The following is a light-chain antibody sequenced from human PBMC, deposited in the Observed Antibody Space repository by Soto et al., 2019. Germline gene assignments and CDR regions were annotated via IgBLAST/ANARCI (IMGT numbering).Light chain of an antibody. CDR2: GAS. V-gene: IGKV3-20*01. J-gene: IGKJ4*01. CDR1: QSVSSSE. Sequence: EIVLTQSPGTLSLSPGERATLSCRASQSVSSSELAWYQQKPDQSPRLLVYGASSRATGIPDRFSGSGSGTDFTLTISILEPEYFALYYCHQYRSSPPLPFGGGTKVEIK. CDR3: HQYRSSPPLP.